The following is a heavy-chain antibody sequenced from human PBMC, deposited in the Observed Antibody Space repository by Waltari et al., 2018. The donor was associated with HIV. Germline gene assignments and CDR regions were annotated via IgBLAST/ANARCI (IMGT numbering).Heavy chain of an antibody. CDR3: ARQMTFYDAFDI. V-gene: IGHV1-2*02. CDR1: GYTSTAYY. J-gene: IGHJ3*02. Sequence: QVQLLQSGAEVKKPGASVKAPCKASGYTSTAYYIHWVRQAPGQGLEWMGWVYPNTGDTNYEQKFQGRVTMTRDASIRTVSMELSRLRSDDTTVYYCARQMTFYDAFDIWGQGTVVTVSA. CDR2: VYPNTGDT.